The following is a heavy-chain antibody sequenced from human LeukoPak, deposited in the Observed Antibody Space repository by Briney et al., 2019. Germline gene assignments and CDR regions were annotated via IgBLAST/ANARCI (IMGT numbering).Heavy chain of an antibody. CDR3: ARDRSEFDY. CDR2: IYYRGST. CDR1: GGSISSYY. Sequence: SETLSLTCTVSGGSISSYYWSWIRQPPGKGLEWIGYIYYRGSTNYNPSLKSRVTISVDTSKNQFSLKLSSVTAADTAVYYCARDRSEFDYWGQGTLVTVSS. J-gene: IGHJ4*02. D-gene: IGHD3-3*01. V-gene: IGHV4-59*01.